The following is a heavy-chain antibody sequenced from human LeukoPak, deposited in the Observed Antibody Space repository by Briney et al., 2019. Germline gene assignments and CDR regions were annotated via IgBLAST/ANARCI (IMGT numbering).Heavy chain of an antibody. J-gene: IGHJ6*03. CDR2: MNPNSGNT. V-gene: IGHV1-8*03. CDR3: ATTRAGYDSRYYYYYMDV. Sequence: GASVKVSCKASGYTFTGYDVNWVRQATGQGLEWMGWMNPNSGNTGYAQKFQGRVTITRNTSISTAYMELSSLRSEDTAVYYCATTRAGYDSRYYYYYMDVWGKGTTVTVSS. CDR1: GYTFTGYD. D-gene: IGHD5-12*01.